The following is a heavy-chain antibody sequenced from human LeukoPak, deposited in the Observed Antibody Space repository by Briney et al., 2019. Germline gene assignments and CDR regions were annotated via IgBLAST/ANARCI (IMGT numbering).Heavy chain of an antibody. CDR1: GYTFTGYY. CDR3: ARGDSSSWSRTFDY. J-gene: IGHJ4*02. CDR2: INPNSGGT. V-gene: IGHV1-2*02. D-gene: IGHD6-13*01. Sequence: GASVKVSCKASGYTFTGYYMHWVRQAPGQGLEWMGWINPNSGGTNYAQKFQGRVTMTRDTSISTAYMELSRLRSDDTAVYYCARGDSSSWSRTFDYWGQETLVTVSS.